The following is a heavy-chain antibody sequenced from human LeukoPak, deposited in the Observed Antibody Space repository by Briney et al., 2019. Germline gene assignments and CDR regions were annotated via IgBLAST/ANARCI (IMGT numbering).Heavy chain of an antibody. Sequence: SETLSLTCTVSGGSISSYYWSWIRQPPGKGLVWIGEINQSGSTNYNPSLKSRVTISVDTSKNQFSLKLSSVTAADTAVYYCARGTKYGTPFYWGQGTLVTVSS. D-gene: IGHD4-17*01. V-gene: IGHV4-34*01. CDR3: ARGTKYGTPFY. CDR1: GGSISSYY. CDR2: INQSGST. J-gene: IGHJ4*02.